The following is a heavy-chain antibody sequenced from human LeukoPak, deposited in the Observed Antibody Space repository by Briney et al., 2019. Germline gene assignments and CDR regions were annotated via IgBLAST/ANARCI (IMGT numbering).Heavy chain of an antibody. Sequence: GGSLRLSRAASGFTFSSYSMNWVRQAPGKGLEWVSYISSSSSTIYYADSVKGRFTISRDNAKNSLYLQMNSLRAEDTAVYYCARQAVAGDYYGMDVWGQGTTVTVSS. V-gene: IGHV3-48*01. D-gene: IGHD6-19*01. CDR2: ISSSSSTI. J-gene: IGHJ6*02. CDR3: ARQAVAGDYYGMDV. CDR1: GFTFSSYS.